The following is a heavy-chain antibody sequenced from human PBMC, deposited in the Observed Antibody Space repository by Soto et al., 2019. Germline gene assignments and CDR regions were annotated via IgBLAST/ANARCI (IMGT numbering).Heavy chain of an antibody. CDR2: IIPIFGTA. J-gene: IGHJ6*02. CDR3: ARGSGYDEYYYYYGMDG. Sequence: SVKVSCKASGGTFSSYAISWVRQAPGQGLEWMGGIIPIFGTANYAQKFQGRVTITGDESTSTAYMELSSLRSEDTAVYYCARGSGYDEYYYYYGMDGWGQGTTVTVSS. D-gene: IGHD5-12*01. CDR1: GGTFSSYA. V-gene: IGHV1-69*13.